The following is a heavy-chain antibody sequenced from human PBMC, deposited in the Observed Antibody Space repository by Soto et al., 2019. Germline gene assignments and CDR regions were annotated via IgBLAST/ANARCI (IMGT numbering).Heavy chain of an antibody. J-gene: IGHJ3*02. Sequence: PSETLSLTCAVSGGSISSSNWWSWVRQPPGKGLEWIGEIYHSGSTNYNPSLKSRVTISVDKSKNQFSLKLSSVTAADTAVYYCARSRLTIFGVVTYDAFDIWGQGTMVTVSS. CDR1: GGSISSSNW. CDR2: IYHSGST. CDR3: ARSRLTIFGVVTYDAFDI. D-gene: IGHD3-3*01. V-gene: IGHV4-4*02.